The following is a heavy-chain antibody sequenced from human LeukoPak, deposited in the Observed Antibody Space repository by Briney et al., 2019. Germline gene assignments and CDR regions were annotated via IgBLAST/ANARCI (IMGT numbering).Heavy chain of an antibody. D-gene: IGHD6-6*01. J-gene: IGHJ3*02. Sequence: GGSLRLSCAASGFAFSDYYMSWIRQAPGKGLEWVSYISSSGSTIYYADSVKGRFTISRDNAKNSLYLQMNSLRAEDTAVYYCASGSSSSSAFDIWGQGTMVTVSS. CDR2: ISSSGSTI. CDR3: ASGSSSSSAFDI. CDR1: GFAFSDYY. V-gene: IGHV3-11*01.